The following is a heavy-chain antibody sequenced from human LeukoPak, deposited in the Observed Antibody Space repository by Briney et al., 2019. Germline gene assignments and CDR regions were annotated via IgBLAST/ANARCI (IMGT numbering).Heavy chain of an antibody. V-gene: IGHV3-48*01. D-gene: IGHD2-2*01. Sequence: GGSLRLSCVASGFTFSSYSMNWVRQAPAKGLEWVSYISSSGSPIYYADSVKGRFTISRDNAKNSLYLQMNSLRAEDTAVYYCAREYTSLFDYWGQGTLVTVSS. CDR2: ISSSGSPI. CDR3: AREYTSLFDY. J-gene: IGHJ4*02. CDR1: GFTFSSYS.